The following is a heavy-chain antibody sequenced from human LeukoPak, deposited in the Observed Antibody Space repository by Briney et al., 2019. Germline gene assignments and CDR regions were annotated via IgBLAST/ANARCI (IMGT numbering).Heavy chain of an antibody. V-gene: IGHV1-2*02. Sequence: GASVKVSCKGSGYTFTYYYMHLVRQAPGQGLEWMGWMNPNSGGTNYAQKFQGRVTMTRDTSISTAYMDLSSLRSDDTAVYYCARPPQLIGAAATYIRFDSWGQGTLVTVSS. CDR3: ARPPQLIGAAATYIRFDS. CDR1: GYTFTYYY. D-gene: IGHD6-13*01. CDR2: MNPNSGGT. J-gene: IGHJ5*01.